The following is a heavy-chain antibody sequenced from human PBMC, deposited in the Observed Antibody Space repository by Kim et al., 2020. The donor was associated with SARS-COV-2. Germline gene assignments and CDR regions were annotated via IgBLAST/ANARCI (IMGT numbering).Heavy chain of an antibody. V-gene: IGHV1-18*01. CDR2: ISAYNGNT. Sequence: ASVKVSCKASGYTFTNYGLNWVRQAPGQGLEWMGWISAYNGNTNSAQELQGRVTMTTDTSTSTAYMEPRSLRSDDTAVYYCARGYYDSSGYSSLHYYYGMDLWRQGTRHTVS. J-gene: IGHJ6*01. CDR3: ARGYYDSSGYSSLHYYYGMDL. D-gene: IGHD3-22*01. CDR1: GYTFTNYG.